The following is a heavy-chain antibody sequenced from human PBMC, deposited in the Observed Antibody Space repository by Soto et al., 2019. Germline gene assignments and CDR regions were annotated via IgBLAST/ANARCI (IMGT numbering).Heavy chain of an antibody. CDR3: TRDMGTDTPFDP. D-gene: IGHD1-7*01. Sequence: EVQLVESGGGLVEPGGSLRLSCAASGLSLSNVWMDWVRQAPGKGLEWVGRIKSKSAGGTTDCAAPVKGRFTISRDDSQNTLYLQMNSLKIEDTAVYYCTRDMGTDTPFDPWGQGTLFTVSS. J-gene: IGHJ5*02. V-gene: IGHV3-15*07. CDR1: GLSLSNVW. CDR2: IKSKSAGGTT.